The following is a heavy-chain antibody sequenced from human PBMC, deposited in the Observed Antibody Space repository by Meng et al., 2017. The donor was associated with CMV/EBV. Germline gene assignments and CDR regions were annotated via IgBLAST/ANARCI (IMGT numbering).Heavy chain of an antibody. CDR3: AKAGAADTGDFDY. CDR1: GFTFDDYV. CDR2: ISWNSGSI. Sequence: SLKIPCAAPGFTFDDYVMHRVRQAPGKGLEWVPGISWNSGSIVYGDSVKGRFTISRDNAKNSLYLQMNSLRAEDTALYYCAKAGAADTGDFDYWGQGTLVTVSS. V-gene: IGHV3-9*01. D-gene: IGHD6-13*01. J-gene: IGHJ4*02.